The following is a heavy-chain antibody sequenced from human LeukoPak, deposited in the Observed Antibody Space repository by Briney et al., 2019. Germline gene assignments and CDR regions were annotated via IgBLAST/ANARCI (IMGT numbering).Heavy chain of an antibody. CDR1: GFTFDDYG. CDR3: ARQESQLNYYMDV. Sequence: GGSLKLSCATSGFTFDDYGLTWVRQAPGKGLEWVSGINWNGGSTGYVDSVKGRFTISRDNAKNSLYLQMNSLRAEDTAVYYCARQESQLNYYMDVWGKGTTVTVSS. V-gene: IGHV3-20*04. D-gene: IGHD1-1*01. J-gene: IGHJ6*03. CDR2: INWNGGST.